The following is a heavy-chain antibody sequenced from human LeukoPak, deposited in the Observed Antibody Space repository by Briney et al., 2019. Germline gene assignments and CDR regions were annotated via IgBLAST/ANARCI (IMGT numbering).Heavy chain of an antibody. CDR3: ARALKTYYYDSSSSEGIDY. J-gene: IGHJ4*02. Sequence: GGSLRLSCVASGFTGSSHYMSWVRQAPGKGLEWVSVIYRGDGTYYADSVKGRFTISRDNSRNTVYLQMNSLRAEDTAVYYCARALKTYYYDSSSSEGIDYWGQGTLVTVSS. V-gene: IGHV3-66*01. CDR1: GFTGSSHY. D-gene: IGHD3-22*01. CDR2: IYRGDGT.